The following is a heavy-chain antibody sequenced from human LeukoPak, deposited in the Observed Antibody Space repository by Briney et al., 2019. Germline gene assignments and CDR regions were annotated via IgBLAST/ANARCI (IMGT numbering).Heavy chain of an antibody. CDR3: ARGYYPPRWYFDL. V-gene: IGHV4-34*01. CDR2: IIEKGNA. J-gene: IGHJ2*01. Sequence: SDTLSLTCALYGGSFSSYSWSWTWIRQTPETGLEWIGEIIEKGNANYNPSLKSRVTIDLDTSKHQFSLKLTSMTAADTAMYYCARGYYPPRWYFDLWGRGTLVTVSS. CDR1: GGSFSSYS. D-gene: IGHD3-10*01.